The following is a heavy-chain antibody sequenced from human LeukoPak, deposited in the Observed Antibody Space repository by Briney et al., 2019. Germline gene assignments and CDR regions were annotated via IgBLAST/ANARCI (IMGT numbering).Heavy chain of an antibody. CDR3: ARAGGSGSHFDY. CDR2: IYYSGST. V-gene: IGHV4-31*03. CDR1: GGSIGSGGYY. J-gene: IGHJ4*02. D-gene: IGHD1-26*01. Sequence: PSETLSLTCTVSGGSIGSGGYYWSWIRQHPGKGLQWIGYIYYSGSTYYNPSLKSRVTISVDTSKNQFSLKLSSLTAADTAVYYCARAGGSGSHFDYWGQGTLVTVSS.